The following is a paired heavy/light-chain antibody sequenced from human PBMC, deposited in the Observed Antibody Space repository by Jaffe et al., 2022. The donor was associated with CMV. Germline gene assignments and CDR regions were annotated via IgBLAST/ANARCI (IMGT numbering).Light chain of an antibody. CDR2: EVT. CDR1: SSDVGSYNL. J-gene: IGLJ3*02. CDR3: CSYAGSITTWL. Sequence: QSALTQPASVSGSPGQSITISCTGTSSDVGSYNLVSWYQQHPGKAPNLMIYEVTKRPSGVSNRFSGSKSGNTASLTISGLQAEDEAHYYCCSYAGSITTWLFGGGTKLTVL. V-gene: IGLV2-23*02.
Heavy chain of an antibody. CDR3: ARGKYYSSSWTLGDC. CDR2: IDHSGST. V-gene: IGHV4-59*01. Sequence: QVQLQESGPGLVKPSETLSLTCTVSGDSISSYYWNWIRQPPGKGLEWIGYIDHSGSTNSNPSLKSRVTMSVDTSKNQFSLKLSSVTTADTAVYYCARGKYYSSSWTLGDCWGQGTLVTVSS. CDR1: GDSISSYY. J-gene: IGHJ4*02. D-gene: IGHD6-13*01.